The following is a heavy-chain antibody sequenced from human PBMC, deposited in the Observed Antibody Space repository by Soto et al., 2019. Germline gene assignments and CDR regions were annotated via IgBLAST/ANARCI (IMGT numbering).Heavy chain of an antibody. CDR1: GGSISSSNW. V-gene: IGHV4-4*02. J-gene: IGHJ4*02. Sequence: SEALSLTCAVSGGSISSSNWWSWVRQPPGKGLEWIGEIYHSGSTNYNPSLKSRVTISVDKSKNQFSLTLNYVTAADTAVYYCARHSRSPGSRLMPIDYWGRGTLVTVSS. CDR3: ARHSRSPGSRLMPIDY. CDR2: IYHSGST. D-gene: IGHD3-10*01.